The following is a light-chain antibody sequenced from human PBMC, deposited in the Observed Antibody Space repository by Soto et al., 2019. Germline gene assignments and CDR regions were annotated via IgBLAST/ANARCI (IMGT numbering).Light chain of an antibody. CDR3: QQYNTYST. V-gene: IGKV1-5*01. Sequence: DIQMTQSPSTLSGSVGDRVTITCRASQTISSWLAWYQQKPGKAPNLLIYDASSLKSGVPSRFSGNGSGTEFTLTIRSLKPDDFATYYCQQYNTYSTFGQGTRLEIK. J-gene: IGKJ5*01. CDR1: QTISSW. CDR2: DAS.